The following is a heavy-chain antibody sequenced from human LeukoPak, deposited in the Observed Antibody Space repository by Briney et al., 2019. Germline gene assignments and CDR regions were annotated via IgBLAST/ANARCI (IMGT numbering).Heavy chain of an antibody. J-gene: IGHJ4*02. D-gene: IGHD3-3*01. CDR3: ARYYDFWSGYFDY. CDR1: GGSISSSSYY. Sequence: SETLSLTCTVSGGSISSSSYYWGWIRQPPGKGLEWIGSIYYSGSTYYNPSLKSRVTISVDTSKNQFSLKLSSVTAADTAVYYCARYYDFWSGYFDYWGQGTLVTVPS. V-gene: IGHV4-39*01. CDR2: IYYSGST.